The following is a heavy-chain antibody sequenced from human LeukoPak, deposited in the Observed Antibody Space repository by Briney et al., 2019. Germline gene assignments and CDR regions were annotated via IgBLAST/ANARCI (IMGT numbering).Heavy chain of an antibody. CDR2: INPNSGGT. CDR3: ARGDPVMTATSYDR. Sequence: GASVKVSCKASGYTFTGYYIHWVRQAPGQGLEWMGWINPNSGGTNYAQKFQGRVAMTRDTSISTAYMEVRRLRSDDTAVYYCARGDPVMTATSYDRWGQGTPVTVFS. J-gene: IGHJ4*02. CDR1: GYTFTGYY. V-gene: IGHV1-2*02. D-gene: IGHD2-21*02.